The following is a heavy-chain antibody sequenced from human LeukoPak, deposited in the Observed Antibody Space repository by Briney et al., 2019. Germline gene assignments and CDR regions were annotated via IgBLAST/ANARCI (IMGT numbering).Heavy chain of an antibody. CDR2: INHSGST. D-gene: IGHD6-13*01. Sequence: SETLSLTCTVSGGSISSYYWSWIRQPPGKGLEWIGEINHSGSTNYNPSLKSRVTISVDTSKNQFSLKLSSVTAADTAVYYCARGRGSSWSGYYYYYYGMDVWGQGTTVTVSS. V-gene: IGHV4-34*01. J-gene: IGHJ6*02. CDR3: ARGRGSSWSGYYYYYYGMDV. CDR1: GGSISSYY.